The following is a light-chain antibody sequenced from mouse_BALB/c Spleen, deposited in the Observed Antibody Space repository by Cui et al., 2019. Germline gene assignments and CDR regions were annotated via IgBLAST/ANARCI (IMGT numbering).Light chain of an antibody. Sequence: DIQMNQSPSSLSASLGDTITITCHASQNINVWLSWYQQKPGNIPKLLIYKASNLHTGVPSRFSGSGSGTGFTLTISSLQPEDIATYYCQQGQSYPHTFGGGTKQEIK. CDR1: QNINVW. V-gene: IGKV10-94*01. CDR3: QQGQSYPHT. CDR2: KAS. J-gene: IGKJ2*01.